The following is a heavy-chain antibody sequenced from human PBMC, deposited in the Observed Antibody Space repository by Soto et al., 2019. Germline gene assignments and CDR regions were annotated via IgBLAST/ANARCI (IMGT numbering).Heavy chain of an antibody. CDR1: GCSISSGGYH. CDR2: IYYSGST. J-gene: IGHJ5*02. Sequence: ASENLSLTCTVSGCSISSGGYHWSWIRQHPGKGLEWIGYIYYSGSTYYNPSLKSRVTISEDTSKNQFSLKLSSVTAADTAVYYCARDPTPWGQGTLVTVSS. V-gene: IGHV4-31*03. CDR3: ARDPTP.